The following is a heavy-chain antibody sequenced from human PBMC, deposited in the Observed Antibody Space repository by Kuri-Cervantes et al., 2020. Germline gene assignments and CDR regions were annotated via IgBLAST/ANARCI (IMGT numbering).Heavy chain of an antibody. CDR2: ISSSSSYI. D-gene: IGHD5-24*01. V-gene: IGHV3-21*01. Sequence: LSLTCAASGFTFSSYSMNWVRQAPGKGLEWVSSISSSSSYIYYADSMKGRFTISRDNAKNSLYLQMNSLRAEDTAVYYCVRVRDGYNPPVIDYWGQGTLVTVSS. CDR1: GFTFSSYS. CDR3: VRVRDGYNPPVIDY. J-gene: IGHJ4*02.